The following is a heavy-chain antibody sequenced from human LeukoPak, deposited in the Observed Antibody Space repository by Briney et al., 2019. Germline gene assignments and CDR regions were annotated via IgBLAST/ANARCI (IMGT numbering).Heavy chain of an antibody. V-gene: IGHV4-39*07. CDR2: IYYSGST. Sequence: PSETLSLTCTVSGGSISSSSYYWGWLRQPPGKGLEWIGSIYYSGSTNYNPSLKSRVTISVDTSKNQFSLKLSSVTAADTAVYYCARRDYYDSLDYWGQGTLVTVSS. CDR1: GGSISSSSYY. J-gene: IGHJ4*02. D-gene: IGHD3-22*01. CDR3: ARRDYYDSLDY.